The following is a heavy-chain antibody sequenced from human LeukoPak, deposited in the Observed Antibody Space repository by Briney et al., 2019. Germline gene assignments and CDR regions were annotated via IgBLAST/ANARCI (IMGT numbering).Heavy chain of an antibody. D-gene: IGHD6-6*01. CDR2: IKEDGSEK. CDR3: TRGDSSSKIDY. CDR1: GFTFRGYW. J-gene: IGHJ4*02. V-gene: IGHV3-7*01. Sequence: GGSLRLSCAASGFTFRGYWMSWVRQAPGKGLEWVANIKEDGSEKYYVDSVKGRFTISRGNAKNSLNLQMDSLRVEDTAVYYCTRGDSSSKIDYWGQGTLVTASS.